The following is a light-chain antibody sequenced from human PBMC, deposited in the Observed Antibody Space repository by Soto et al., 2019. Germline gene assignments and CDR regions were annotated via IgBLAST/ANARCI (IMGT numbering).Light chain of an antibody. CDR2: GAS. CDR3: QQDGSSLYT. Sequence: EIVLTQSPGTLSLSPGERATLSCRASQSVSSSYLAWYQQKPGQAPRLLIYGASSRATGIPDRFSGSGSGTDFTLTISRLEPVDFAVYYCQQDGSSLYTFGQGTKLEIK. J-gene: IGKJ2*01. V-gene: IGKV3-20*01. CDR1: QSVSSSY.